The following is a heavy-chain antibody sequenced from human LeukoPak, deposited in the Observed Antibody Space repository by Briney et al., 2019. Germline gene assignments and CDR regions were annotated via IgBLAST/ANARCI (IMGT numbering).Heavy chain of an antibody. CDR3: ARLSSWVFEI. V-gene: IGHV3-7*01. Sequence: GGSLRLSCEASGFTFASYWMTWVRQARGKGLEWVANIKQDGSENYYVDSVKGRFTISRDNAKNSLYLQMNSLRAEDTAVYFCARLSSWVFEIWGQGTMVTVSS. J-gene: IGHJ3*02. CDR2: IKQDGSEN. D-gene: IGHD3-16*01. CDR1: GFTFASYW.